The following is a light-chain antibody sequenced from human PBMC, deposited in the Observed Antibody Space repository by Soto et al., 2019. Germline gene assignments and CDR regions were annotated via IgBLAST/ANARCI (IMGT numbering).Light chain of an antibody. Sequence: EIVFSQSPPTLSVSPGERATLSCRASQSVSSNLAWYQQKPGQAPRLLIYGASTRATGIPARFSGSGSGTEFTLTISSLQSEDFAVYYCQQYNNWPPITFGQGTRLEIK. CDR2: GAS. CDR3: QQYNNWPPIT. CDR1: QSVSSN. V-gene: IGKV3-15*01. J-gene: IGKJ5*01.